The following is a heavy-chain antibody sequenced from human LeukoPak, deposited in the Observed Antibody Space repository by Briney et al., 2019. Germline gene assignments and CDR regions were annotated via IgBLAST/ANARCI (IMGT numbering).Heavy chain of an antibody. CDR2: ITSRGSTI. CDR3: ARETRYCMDV. Sequence: KSGGSLRLSCAASGFTLSDYYLTWIRQAPGKGLEWVSYITSRGSTIYHADSVKGRFTISRDNAKNSLYLQMNSLRAEDTAVYYCARETRYCMDVWGKGTTVTVSS. V-gene: IGHV3-11*04. J-gene: IGHJ6*03. CDR1: GFTLSDYY.